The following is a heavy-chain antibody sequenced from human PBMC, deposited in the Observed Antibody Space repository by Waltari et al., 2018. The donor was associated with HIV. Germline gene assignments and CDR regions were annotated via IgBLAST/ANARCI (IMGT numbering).Heavy chain of an antibody. CDR2: IKQDGSEK. Sequence: EVQLVESGGGLVQPGGSLRLSCAASGFTFSSYWMSWVRQAPGKGLGGMANIKQDGSEKYYVDSVNGRFTSSRDNAENSLYLQMNSLRAEDTAVYYCARGGFYGSGSKVNWGQGTLVTVSS. J-gene: IGHJ4*02. CDR1: GFTFSSYW. D-gene: IGHD3-10*01. V-gene: IGHV3-7*04. CDR3: ARGGFYGSGSKVN.